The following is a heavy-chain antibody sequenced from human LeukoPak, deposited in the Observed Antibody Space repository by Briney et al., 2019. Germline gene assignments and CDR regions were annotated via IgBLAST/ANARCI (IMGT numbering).Heavy chain of an antibody. CDR3: ARDQEAGDFDY. J-gene: IGHJ4*02. D-gene: IGHD6-19*01. CDR2: ISSSSSTR. Sequence: TGGSLRLSCAASGFTFSSYSMNWVRQAPGKGLEWVSYISSSSSTRHYADSVKGRFTISRDNAKNSLYLQMNSLRAEDTAVYYCARDQEAGDFDYWGQGTLVTVSS. CDR1: GFTFSSYS. V-gene: IGHV3-48*01.